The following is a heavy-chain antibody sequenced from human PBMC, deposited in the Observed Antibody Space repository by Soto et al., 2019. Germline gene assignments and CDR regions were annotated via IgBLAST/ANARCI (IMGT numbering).Heavy chain of an antibody. D-gene: IGHD2-15*01. V-gene: IGHV1-46*01. CDR2: INPSGGST. CDR1: GYTFTSYY. Sequence: GASVKVSCKASGYTFTSYYMHWVRQAPGQGLEWMGIINPSGGSTSYAQKFQGRVTMTRDTSTSTVYMELSSLRSEDTAVYYCARDGASIVVVVAATDLTLEYWGQGTLVTVS. CDR3: ARDGASIVVVVAATDLTLEY. J-gene: IGHJ4*02.